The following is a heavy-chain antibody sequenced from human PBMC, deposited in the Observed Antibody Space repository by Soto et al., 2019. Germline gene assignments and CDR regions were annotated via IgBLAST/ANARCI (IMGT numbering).Heavy chain of an antibody. D-gene: IGHD3-10*01. CDR1: GVSFNNNG. J-gene: IGHJ6*02. Sequence: QVQLVQSGAEVKKPGSSVKVSCKTSGVSFNNNGIGWVRQAPGHGLEWMGGVSPPFRTSNYARKFQGRSSITADASTGTVNMELSSLTSEDTAQYYCARGLYYGSGSYSPYGMDVWGQGTTVTVSS. CDR3: ARGLYYGSGSYSPYGMDV. V-gene: IGHV1-69*01. CDR2: VSPPFRTS.